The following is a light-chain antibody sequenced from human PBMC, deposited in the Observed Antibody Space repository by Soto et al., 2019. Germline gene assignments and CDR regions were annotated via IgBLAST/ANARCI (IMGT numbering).Light chain of an antibody. Sequence: AIRMTQSPSSLSASTGDRVTITCRASQGISSYLAWYQQKPGKAPKLLIYAASTLQSGFPSRFSGSGSGTDFTLTISCLQSEDFATYYCQQYYSYSTFGQGTKVEIK. CDR3: QQYYSYST. J-gene: IGKJ1*01. CDR1: QGISSY. CDR2: AAS. V-gene: IGKV1-8*01.